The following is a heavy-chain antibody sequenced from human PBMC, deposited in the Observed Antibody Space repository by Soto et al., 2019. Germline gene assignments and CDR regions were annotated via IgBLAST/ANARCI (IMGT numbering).Heavy chain of an antibody. J-gene: IGHJ4*02. CDR3: AKDDRARYYDYWSGYATSLDY. D-gene: IGHD3-3*01. CDR2: ISYDESNK. Sequence: QVQLVESGGGVVQPGRSLRLSCAASGFTFSTYGMHWVRQAPGKGLEWVGVISYDESNKYYADSVKGRFAISRDNSKNTVYLQMNRLRAEDTAVYYCAKDDRARYYDYWSGYATSLDYWGQGTLVTVSS. V-gene: IGHV3-30*18. CDR1: GFTFSTYG.